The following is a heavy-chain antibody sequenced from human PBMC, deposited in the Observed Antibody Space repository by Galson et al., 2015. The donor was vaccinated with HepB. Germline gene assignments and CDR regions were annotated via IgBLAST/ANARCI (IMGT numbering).Heavy chain of an antibody. Sequence: SVKVSCKASGYTFTSYAMNWVRQAPGQGLEWMGWINTNTGNPTYAQGFTGRFVFSLDTSVSTAYLQISSLKAEDTAVYYCAREQGPITMVRGVMANWFDPWGQGTLVTVSS. CDR2: INTNTGNP. CDR3: AREQGPITMVRGVMANWFDP. D-gene: IGHD3-10*01. CDR1: GYTFTSYA. V-gene: IGHV7-4-1*02. J-gene: IGHJ5*02.